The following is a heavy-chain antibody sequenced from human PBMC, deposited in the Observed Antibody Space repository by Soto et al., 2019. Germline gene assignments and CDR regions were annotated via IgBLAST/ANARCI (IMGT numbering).Heavy chain of an antibody. V-gene: IGHV3-48*02. CDR1: GFTFSDYA. J-gene: IGHJ1*01. Sequence: EVQLVESGGGLAQPGGSLRLSCAASGFTFSDYAMNWVRQVPGKGLEWISQIASSGTPIYYADSVRGRFTISRDNAENSLYLQMNNLRDEDTAVYFCTREGIWGQGTLVTVSS. CDR2: IASSGTPI. CDR3: TREGI.